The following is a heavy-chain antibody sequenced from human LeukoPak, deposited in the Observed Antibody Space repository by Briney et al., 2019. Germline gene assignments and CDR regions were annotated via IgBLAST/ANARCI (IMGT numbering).Heavy chain of an antibody. CDR2: IYHSGST. D-gene: IGHD1-26*01. CDR3: ARTYSGSYYPFDY. CDR1: AYSISSGYY. V-gene: IGHV4-38-2*02. Sequence: SETLSLTCTVSAYSISSGYYWGWIRQPPGKGLEWIGGIYHSGSTYYNPSLKSRVTIPVDTSKNQFSLKLTSVTAADTAVYYCARTYSGSYYPFDYWGQGTLVTVSS. J-gene: IGHJ4*02.